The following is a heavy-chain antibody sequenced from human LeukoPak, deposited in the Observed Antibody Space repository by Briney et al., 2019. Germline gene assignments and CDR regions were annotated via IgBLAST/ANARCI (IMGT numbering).Heavy chain of an antibody. CDR1: GFTFSSYA. CDR3: AKALGGSGSYYKTFDC. V-gene: IGHV3-23*01. CDR2: ISGSGGTT. D-gene: IGHD3-10*01. Sequence: TGGSLRLSCAASGFTFSSYAMRWVRQAPGKGLEWVSGISGSGGTTNYGDTVKGRFTISRDNSKNTLYLQMNSLRAEDTAVYYCAKALGGSGSYYKTFDCWGQGTLVTVSS. J-gene: IGHJ4*02.